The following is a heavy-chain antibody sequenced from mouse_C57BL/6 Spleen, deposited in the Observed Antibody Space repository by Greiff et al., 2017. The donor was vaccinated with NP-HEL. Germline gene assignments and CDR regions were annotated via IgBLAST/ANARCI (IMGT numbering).Heavy chain of an antibody. V-gene: IGHV6-6*01. CDR1: GFTFSDAW. Sequence: EVQVVESGGGLVQPGGSMKLSCAASGFTFSDAWMDWVRQSPEKGLEWVAEIRNKANNHATYYAESVKGRFTISRDDSKSSVYLQMNSLRAEDTGIYYCTRDDGYRYWYFDVWGTGTTVTVSS. J-gene: IGHJ1*03. CDR2: IRNKANNHAT. D-gene: IGHD2-3*01. CDR3: TRDDGYRYWYFDV.